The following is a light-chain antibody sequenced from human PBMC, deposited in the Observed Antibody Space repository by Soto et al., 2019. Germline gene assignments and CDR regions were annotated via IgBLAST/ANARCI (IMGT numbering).Light chain of an antibody. V-gene: IGLV2-11*01. CDR3: CSYAGSYDWV. Sequence: QSVLTQPRSVSGSPGQTVTISGTGPTSDVGGYNYVSWYQQHPGKAPKVLIYEVTKRPSGVPDRFSGSKSGNTASLTISGLQAEDEADYYCCSYAGSYDWVFGGGTKLTVL. CDR2: EVT. J-gene: IGLJ3*02. CDR1: TSDVGGYNY.